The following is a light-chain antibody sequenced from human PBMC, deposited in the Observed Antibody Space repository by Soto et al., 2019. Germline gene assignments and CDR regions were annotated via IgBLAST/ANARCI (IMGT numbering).Light chain of an antibody. CDR1: QSVSNNY. V-gene: IGKV3-20*01. J-gene: IGKJ1*01. CDR3: QPYGSSGT. CDR2: VAS. Sequence: ELVLAQPPGTMSLSPVARATLSCRASQSVSNNYLAWYQQTPGQSPRLLIYVASNRATGIPDRFSGSGSATYFTLTISRLEPEYFAVYYRQPYGSSGTFGQGTKVDIK.